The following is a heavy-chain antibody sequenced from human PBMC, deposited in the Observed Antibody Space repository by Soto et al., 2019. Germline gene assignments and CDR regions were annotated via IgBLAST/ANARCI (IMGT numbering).Heavy chain of an antibody. J-gene: IGHJ5*02. D-gene: IGHD4-17*01. CDR1: EFTFSSYA. CDR3: ANLDFGDYVWFDP. CDR2: ITATGGWT. V-gene: IGHV3-23*01. Sequence: EVQLLESGGHLVQPGGSLRLSCAPSEFTFSSYAMTWVRQAPGKGLEWVSTITATGGWTYYADSVRGRFTISRDNSKNTLYLQMNSLRAEDTAVYYCANLDFGDYVWFDPWGQGSLVTVSS.